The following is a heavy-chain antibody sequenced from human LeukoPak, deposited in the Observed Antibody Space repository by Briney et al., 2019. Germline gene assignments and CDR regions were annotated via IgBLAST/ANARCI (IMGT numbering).Heavy chain of an antibody. J-gene: IGHJ4*02. CDR3: ARGYDSNDY. CDR2: IYYSGST. Sequence: SETLSLTCTVSGGSISSGSYYWGWIRQPPGKGLEWIGYIYYSGSTNYNPSLKSRVTISVDTSKNQFSLKLSSVTAADTAVYYCARGYDSNDYWGQGTLVTVSS. D-gene: IGHD3-22*01. V-gene: IGHV4-61*01. CDR1: GGSISSGSYY.